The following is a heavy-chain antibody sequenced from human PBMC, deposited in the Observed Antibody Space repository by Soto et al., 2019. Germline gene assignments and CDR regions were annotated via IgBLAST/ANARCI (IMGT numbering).Heavy chain of an antibody. CDR1: GDTFTFYS. J-gene: IGHJ4*02. Sequence: QVQLVQSGAEVKRPGSSVKVSCTASGDTFTFYSINWVRQAPGLGLEWMGRVNPILRMSNYAQRFQGRVKMTADKSTSTDYMELSSLRSEDTAIYYCASSYGSGYRAFDFWGQGALVTVSS. CDR3: ASSYGSGYRAFDF. V-gene: IGHV1-69*02. CDR2: VNPILRMS. D-gene: IGHD3-10*01.